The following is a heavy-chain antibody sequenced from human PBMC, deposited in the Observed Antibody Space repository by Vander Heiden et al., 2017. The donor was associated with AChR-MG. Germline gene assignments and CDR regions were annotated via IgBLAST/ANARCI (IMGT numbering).Heavy chain of an antibody. J-gene: IGHJ4*02. CDR3: AKAQMPFSGSYYGTLDY. CDR1: GLTSSSYG. CDR2: ISYDGSNK. Sequence: QVLLVESGGGVVQPGRPPRLPCAASGLTSSSYGMHWVRQAPGKGLGWVAVISYDGSNKYYADSVKGRFTISRDNSKNTLYLQMNSLRAEDTAVYYCAKAQMPFSGSYYGTLDYWGQGTLVTVSS. D-gene: IGHD1-26*01. V-gene: IGHV3-30*18.